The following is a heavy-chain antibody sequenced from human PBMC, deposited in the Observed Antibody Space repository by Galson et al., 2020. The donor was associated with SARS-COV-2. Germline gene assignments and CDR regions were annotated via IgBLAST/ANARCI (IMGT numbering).Heavy chain of an antibody. CDR2: ISAGGGGT. CDR1: GFTFRSYA. J-gene: IGHJ6*02. D-gene: IGHD2-2*03. V-gene: IGHV3-23*01. CDR3: AKNMDQYGMDA. Sequence: GESLKISCAASGFTFRSYAISWVRQAPGKGLEWVSAISAGGGGTFYADSVKGRFSISRDNSKDMVFLQMNSLRVEDTASYFCAKNMDQYGMDAWGQGTSVTVSS.